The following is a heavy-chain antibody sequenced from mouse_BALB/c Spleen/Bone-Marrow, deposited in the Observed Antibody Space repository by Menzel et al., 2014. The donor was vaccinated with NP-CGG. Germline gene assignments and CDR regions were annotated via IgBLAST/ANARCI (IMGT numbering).Heavy chain of an antibody. J-gene: IGHJ1*01. CDR1: GYAFTEYS. Sequence: VQGVESGPELVRPGVSVKISCKGSGYAFTEYSIHWVKQSHAKSLEWIGVISTYSGNTNFNQIFKGKATMTVDKSSSTAYMELARLTSEDSAIYYCTRGGSSHWYFDVWGAGTTVTVSS. D-gene: IGHD1-1*01. V-gene: IGHV1-67*01. CDR2: ISTYSGNT. CDR3: TRGGSSHWYFDV.